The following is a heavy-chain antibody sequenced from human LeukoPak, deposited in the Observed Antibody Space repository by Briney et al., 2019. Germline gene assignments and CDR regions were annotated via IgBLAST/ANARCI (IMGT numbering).Heavy chain of an antibody. CDR1: GFTFSSYA. J-gene: IGHJ4*02. CDR2: ISGSGGST. Sequence: GGSLRLSCAVSGFTFSSYAMSWVRQAPGKGLEWVSAISGSGGSTYYADSVKGRFTISRDNSKNTLYLQMNSLRAEDTAVYYCAEDLTAYSVRSTFDYWSQGTLVTVSS. D-gene: IGHD7-27*01. V-gene: IGHV3-23*01. CDR3: AEDLTAYSVRSTFDY.